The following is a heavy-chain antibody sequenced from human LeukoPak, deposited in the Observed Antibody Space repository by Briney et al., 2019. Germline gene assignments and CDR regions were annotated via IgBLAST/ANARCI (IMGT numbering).Heavy chain of an antibody. J-gene: IGHJ4*02. Sequence: GGSLWLSCAASGFTVSRHGMHWVRQAPGKGLEWMAFISYDGSKKYYADSVKGRFTISRDNSKTTLFLQMDSLRTEDTAVYYCAEDFSTSWASFDYWGQGTLVTVSS. CDR1: GFTVSRHG. CDR2: ISYDGSKK. CDR3: AEDFSTSWASFDY. V-gene: IGHV3-30*18. D-gene: IGHD6-13*01.